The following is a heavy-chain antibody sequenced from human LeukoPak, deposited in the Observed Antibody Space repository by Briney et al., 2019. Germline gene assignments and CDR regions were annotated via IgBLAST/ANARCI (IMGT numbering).Heavy chain of an antibody. CDR2: ISYDGSNK. D-gene: IGHD2-2*01. CDR3: ARGEDPIVVVPAAMADP. Sequence: GGSLRLSCAASGFGFSNYGMHWVRQAPGKGLEWVAVISYDGSNKYYADSVKGRFTISRDNSKNTLYLQMNSLRAEDAAVYYCARGEDPIVVVPAAMADPWGQGTLVTVSS. J-gene: IGHJ5*02. CDR1: GFGFSNYG. V-gene: IGHV3-30*03.